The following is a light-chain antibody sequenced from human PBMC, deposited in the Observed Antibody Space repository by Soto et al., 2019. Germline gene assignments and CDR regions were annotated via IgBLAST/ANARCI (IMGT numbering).Light chain of an antibody. CDR1: QSVTSTY. Sequence: EIVLTQSPVTLSLSPGERATLSCRASQSVTSTYLAWYQQKPGQSPRLIIYGGSTRASGFPDRFSGGGSGTDFTPTISRLEPEDSAVYYCHCQQFDSSRAYSFGLGTKLEI. V-gene: IGKV3-20*01. J-gene: IGKJ2*03. CDR2: GGS. CDR3: QQFDSSRAYS.